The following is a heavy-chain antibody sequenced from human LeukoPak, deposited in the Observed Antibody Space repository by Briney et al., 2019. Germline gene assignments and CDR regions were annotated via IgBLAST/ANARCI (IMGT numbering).Heavy chain of an antibody. J-gene: IGHJ4*02. CDR3: AKIPVYDSSGYYYDY. CDR1: GFTFDDYT. CDR2: ISGSGGST. Sequence: GGSLRLSCAASGFTFDDYTMHWVRQAPGKGLEWVSAISGSGGSTYYADSVKGRFTISRDNSKNTLYLQMNSLRAEDTAVYYCAKIPVYDSSGYYYDYWGQGTLVTVSS. V-gene: IGHV3-23*01. D-gene: IGHD3-22*01.